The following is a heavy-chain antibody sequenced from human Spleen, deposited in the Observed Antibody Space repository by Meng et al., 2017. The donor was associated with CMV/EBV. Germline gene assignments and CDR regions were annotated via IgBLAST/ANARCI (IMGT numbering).Heavy chain of an antibody. CDR3: ARDGNDYGNYWFDS. J-gene: IGHJ5*01. D-gene: IGHD4-11*01. CDR2: ISTTSDYI. CDR1: GFTFSSYS. V-gene: IGHV3-21*01. Sequence: GGSLRLSCAASGFTFSSYSMNWVRQAPGKGLEWVSSISTTSDYIFYADSVKGRFTISRDNAKNSLYLQMDSLTAEDTAVYYCARDGNDYGNYWFDSWGQGTLVTVSS.